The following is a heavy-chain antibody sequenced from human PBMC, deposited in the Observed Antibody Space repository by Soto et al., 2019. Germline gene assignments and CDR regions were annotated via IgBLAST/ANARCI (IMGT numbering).Heavy chain of an antibody. V-gene: IGHV3-23*01. D-gene: IGHD3-22*01. CDR1: GFTFSSYA. CDR3: AKGGTMIVETEAFDI. J-gene: IGHJ3*02. CDR2: ISGSGGST. Sequence: GGSLRLSCAASGFTFSSYAMSWVRQAPGKGLERVSAISGSGGSTYYANSVKGRFTISRDNSKNTLYLQMNSLRAEDTAVYYCAKGGTMIVETEAFDIWGQGTMVTVSS.